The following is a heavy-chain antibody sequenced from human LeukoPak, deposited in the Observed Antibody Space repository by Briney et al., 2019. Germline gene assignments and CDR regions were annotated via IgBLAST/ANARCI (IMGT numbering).Heavy chain of an antibody. J-gene: IGHJ4*02. V-gene: IGHV3-30*02. D-gene: IGHD3-22*01. CDR2: IRYDGSNK. CDR1: GFTFSSYG. CDR3: ARWHTSGNNYYYDY. Sequence: GGSLRLSCAASGFTFSSYGMHWVRQAPGKGLEWVAFIRYDGSNKYYADSVKGRFTISRDNSKNTLYLQMNSLRAEDTAVYYCARWHTSGNNYYYDYWGQGTLVTVSS.